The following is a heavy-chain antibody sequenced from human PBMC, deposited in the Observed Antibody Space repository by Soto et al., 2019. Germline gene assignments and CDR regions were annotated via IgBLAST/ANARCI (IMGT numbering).Heavy chain of an antibody. CDR1: GYTFANYW. CDR2: IYPIESDA. V-gene: IGHV5-51*01. D-gene: IGHD2-15*01. J-gene: IGHJ5*02. Sequence: GGSLKISCEASGYTFANYWIGWVRQMPGKGLELMGIIYPIESDARYTPSFQGQVIISADKSINTAYLQWNSLRASDTAIYYCVRHGRSGGSSYTGWFDPWGQGTLVTVSS. CDR3: VRHGRSGGSSYTGWFDP.